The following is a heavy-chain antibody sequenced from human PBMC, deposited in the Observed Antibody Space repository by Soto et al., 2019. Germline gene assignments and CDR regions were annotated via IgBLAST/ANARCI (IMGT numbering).Heavy chain of an antibody. V-gene: IGHV1-3*01. CDR1: GFTFSKYA. J-gene: IGHJ4*01. CDR2: IDAGNGNT. Sequence: QVQLVQSGAEVKKPGASVNVSCKASGFTFSKYAMHWVRQAPGQRLERTGWIDAGNGNTRYLEKLQGRVTIIRDTSASTVYMELSSLRSEDTAVYYCARDYADIAVAGIPRLAHWGQGTLVTVSS. CDR3: ARDYADIAVAGIPRLAH. D-gene: IGHD6-19*01.